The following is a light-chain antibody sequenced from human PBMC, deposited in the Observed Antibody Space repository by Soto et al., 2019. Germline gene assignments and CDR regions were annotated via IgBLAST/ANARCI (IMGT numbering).Light chain of an antibody. CDR1: QSVSSY. Sequence: EIVLTQSPATLSLSPGEGATLSCRASQSVSSYLAWYQQKPGQAPRLLIYGASTRATGVPARFSASGSGTEYTLTISGLQSEDFAIYYCQQYNDWPPLTFGQGTRLEIK. CDR2: GAS. CDR3: QQYNDWPPLT. V-gene: IGKV3-15*01. J-gene: IGKJ5*01.